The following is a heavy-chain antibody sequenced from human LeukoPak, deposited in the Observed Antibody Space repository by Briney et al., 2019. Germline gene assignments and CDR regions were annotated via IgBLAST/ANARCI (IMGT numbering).Heavy chain of an antibody. J-gene: IGHJ4*02. D-gene: IGHD5-18*01. V-gene: IGHV3-64D*06. CDR2: ISSNGGST. Sequence: GSLRLSCSASGFTFSSYAMHWVRQAPGKGLEYVSAISSNGGSTYYADSVKGRFTISRDNSKNTLYLQMSSLRAEDTAVYYCVKEGYSYGSYFDYWGQGTLVTVSS. CDR1: GFTFSSYA. CDR3: VKEGYSYGSYFDY.